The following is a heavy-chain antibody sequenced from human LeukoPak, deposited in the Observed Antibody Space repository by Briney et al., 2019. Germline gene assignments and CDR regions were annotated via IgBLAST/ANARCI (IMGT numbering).Heavy chain of an antibody. CDR2: INPNSGGT. Sequence: GASVKVSCKASGYTFTGYYMHWVRQAPGQGLEWMGRINPNSGGTNYAQKFQGRVTMTRDTSISTAYMELSRLRSEDTAVYYCARVASVDVDAFDIWGQGTMVTVSS. CDR1: GYTFTGYY. J-gene: IGHJ3*02. CDR3: ARVASVDVDAFDI. V-gene: IGHV1-2*06.